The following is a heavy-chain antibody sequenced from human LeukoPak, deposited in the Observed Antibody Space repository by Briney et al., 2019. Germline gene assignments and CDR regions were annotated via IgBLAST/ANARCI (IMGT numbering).Heavy chain of an antibody. CDR3: AKYTGTYFDY. CDR1: GGSISSYY. CDR2: VYYSAST. Sequence: SETLSLTCTVSGGSISSYYWSWIRQPPGKGLEWIGYVYYSASTNYNPSLKSRVTISVDTSKNQFSLKLSSVTAADTAVYYCAKYTGTYFDYWGQGTLVTVSS. V-gene: IGHV4-59*08. J-gene: IGHJ4*02. D-gene: IGHD7-27*01.